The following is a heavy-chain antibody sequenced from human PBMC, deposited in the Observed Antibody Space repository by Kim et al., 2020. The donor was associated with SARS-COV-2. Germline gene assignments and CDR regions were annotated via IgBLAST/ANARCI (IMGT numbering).Heavy chain of an antibody. J-gene: IGHJ6*02. CDR2: INSDGSST. CDR3: ARALGYCSGGSCYYYYGMDV. D-gene: IGHD2-15*01. Sequence: GGSLRLSCAASGFTFSRYWMHWVRQAPGKGLVWVSRINSDGSSTSYADSVKGRFTISRDNAKKTLYLQMNSLRAEDTAVYYCARALGYCSGGSCYYYYGMDVWGQGTTVTVSS. V-gene: IGHV3-74*01. CDR1: GFTFSRYW.